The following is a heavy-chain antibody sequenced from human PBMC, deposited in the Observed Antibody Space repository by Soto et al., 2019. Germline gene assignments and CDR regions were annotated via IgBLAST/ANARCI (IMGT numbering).Heavy chain of an antibody. Sequence: QVQLVQSGAEVKKPGSSVKVSCKASGGTFSSYAISWVRQAPGQGLEWMGGIIPIFGTADYAQKFQGRVTITADESTSTAYMELSILRSEDTAVYYCAGHSSGVPGYYNGMDVWGQGTTVTVSS. V-gene: IGHV1-69*12. CDR3: AGHSSGVPGYYNGMDV. CDR1: GGTFSSYA. D-gene: IGHD3-22*01. CDR2: IIPIFGTA. J-gene: IGHJ6*02.